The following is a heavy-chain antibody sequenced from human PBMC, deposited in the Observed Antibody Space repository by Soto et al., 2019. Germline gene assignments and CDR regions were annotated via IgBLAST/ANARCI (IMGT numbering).Heavy chain of an antibody. CDR2: INPNSGGT. D-gene: IGHD6-13*01. CDR3: AREQQLEGYYFDY. V-gene: IGHV1-2*04. CDR1: GYTFTGYY. J-gene: IGHJ4*02. Sequence: GASVKVSCKASGYTFTGYYMHWVRQAPGRGLEWMGWINPNSGGTNYAQKFQGWVTMTRDTSISTAYMELSRLRSDDTAVYYCAREQQLEGYYFDYWGQGTLVTVSS.